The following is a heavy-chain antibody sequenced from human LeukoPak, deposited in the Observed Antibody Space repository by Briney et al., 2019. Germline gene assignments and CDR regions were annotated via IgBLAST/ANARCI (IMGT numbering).Heavy chain of an antibody. V-gene: IGHV3-23*01. D-gene: IGHD3-3*01. J-gene: IGHJ5*02. CDR1: GFSFSDSA. Sequence: GGSLRLSCAASGFSFSDSAVSWVRHSPGEGLKWVSSISDTGGRTYYADSVKGRFTITRDNSRNTVNLQMNSLRAGDTARYYCAGGGQYFDFWRFDLWGQGILVIVSS. CDR2: ISDTGGRT. CDR3: AGGGQYFDFWRFDL.